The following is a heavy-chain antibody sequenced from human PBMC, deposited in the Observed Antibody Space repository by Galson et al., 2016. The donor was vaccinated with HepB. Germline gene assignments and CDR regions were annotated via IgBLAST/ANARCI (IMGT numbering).Heavy chain of an antibody. V-gene: IGHV5-51*01. Sequence: QSGAEVKKPGESLKISCKGSGYSFTSFWIAWVRQMPGKGPEWMGIIYPRDSDTRYSPSFQGRVTISADKSINTAYLQWSSLKAADTAMYYCARHGGSYYTGNHFWGQGTLVTVSS. J-gene: IGHJ4*02. CDR1: GYSFTSFW. CDR2: IYPRDSDT. CDR3: ARHGGSYYTGNHF. D-gene: IGHD1-26*01.